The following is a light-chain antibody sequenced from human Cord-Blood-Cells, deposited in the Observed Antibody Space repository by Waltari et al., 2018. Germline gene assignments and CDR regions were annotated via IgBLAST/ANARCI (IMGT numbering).Light chain of an antibody. CDR1: QSISNY. V-gene: IGKV1-39*01. J-gene: IGKJ2*03. CDR2: AAS. Sequence: DIQMTQPPSSLSASVGDRVTITCRASQSISNYLKWYQQKPGKAPKLLIYAASSLQSGVPSRFSGSGAGTDFTLTISSLQPDDFATYYCQQSYSTPRSFGQATKLEIK. CDR3: QQSYSTPRS.